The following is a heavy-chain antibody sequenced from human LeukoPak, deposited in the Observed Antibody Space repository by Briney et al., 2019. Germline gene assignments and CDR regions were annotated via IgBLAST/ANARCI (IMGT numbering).Heavy chain of an antibody. CDR1: GYTFTSYG. CDR3: AREKGPYYGSGSYYDY. Sequence: ASVKVSCKASGYTFTSYGISWVRQAPGQGLEWMGWISAYSGNTNYAQKLQGRVTMTTDTSTSTAYMELRSLRSDDTAVYYCAREKGPYYGSGSYYDYWGQGTLVTVSS. CDR2: ISAYSGNT. D-gene: IGHD3-10*01. V-gene: IGHV1-18*04. J-gene: IGHJ4*02.